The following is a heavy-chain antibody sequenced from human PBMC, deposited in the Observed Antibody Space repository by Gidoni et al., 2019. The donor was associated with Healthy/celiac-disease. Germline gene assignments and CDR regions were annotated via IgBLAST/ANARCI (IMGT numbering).Heavy chain of an antibody. CDR2: TYHRSKWYN. D-gene: IGHD4-17*01. V-gene: IGHV6-1*01. CDR1: GDSFSRTSAS. CDR3: ARARRRVTTVTGVGPGWFDP. Sequence: VQLQQSGPGLVKPSQTLSLTCAISGDSFSRTSASLNWIRQSPSRGLEWLGRTYHRSKWYNDYAVSVKSRITINPDTSKNQFSLQLNAVTPEDTAVYYCARARRRVTTVTGVGPGWFDPWGQGTLVTVSS. J-gene: IGHJ5*02.